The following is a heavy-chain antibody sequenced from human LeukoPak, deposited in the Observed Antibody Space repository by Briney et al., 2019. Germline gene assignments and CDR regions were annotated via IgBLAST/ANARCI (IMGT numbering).Heavy chain of an antibody. J-gene: IGHJ4*02. CDR3: AKDYYDILTGYYSGHGFDY. Sequence: GSLRLSCSASGFTFSSYGMHWVRQAPGKGLEWVAVISYDGSNKYYADSVKGRFTISRDNSKNTLYLQMNSLRAEDTAVYYCAKDYYDILTGYYSGHGFDYWGQGTLVTVFS. V-gene: IGHV3-30*18. D-gene: IGHD3-9*01. CDR2: ISYDGSNK. CDR1: GFTFSSYG.